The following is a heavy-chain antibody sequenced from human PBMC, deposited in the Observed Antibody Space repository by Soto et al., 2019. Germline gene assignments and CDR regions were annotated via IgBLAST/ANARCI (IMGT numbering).Heavy chain of an antibody. CDR3: AREGSGYSGYDHFDY. Sequence: QVQLVQSGAEVMKPGSSVKVSCKASGGTFSSYTISWVRQAPGQGLEWMGRIIPILGIANYAQKFQGRVTITADKSTSTAYMELSSLRSEDTAVYYCAREGSGYSGYDHFDYWGQGTLVTVSS. CDR1: GGTFSSYT. V-gene: IGHV1-69*08. D-gene: IGHD5-12*01. J-gene: IGHJ4*02. CDR2: IIPILGIA.